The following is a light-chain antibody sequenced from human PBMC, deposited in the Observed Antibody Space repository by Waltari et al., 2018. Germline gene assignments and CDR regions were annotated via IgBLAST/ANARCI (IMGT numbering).Light chain of an antibody. CDR1: QSVGRS. CDR3: QHYVRLPVT. J-gene: IGKJ1*01. Sequence: EIVLTQSPGTLSLSPGERATLSCRAGQSVGRSLAWYQQKPGQAPRLLIYDASTRATGIPDRFSGSGSGTDFSLSISRLAPDDLAVYYCQHYVRLPVTFGQGTKVEFK. V-gene: IGKV3-20*01. CDR2: DAS.